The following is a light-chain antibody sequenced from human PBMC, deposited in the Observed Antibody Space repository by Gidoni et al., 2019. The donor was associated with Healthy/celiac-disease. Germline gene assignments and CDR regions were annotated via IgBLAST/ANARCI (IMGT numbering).Light chain of an antibody. CDR2: KSS. J-gene: IGKJ1*01. Sequence: DIQMTQSPSTLSASVGARVTITCRARQSISSWLAWYQQKPGKAPKLLIYKSSSLESGVPSRFSGSGSWTEFTLTISILQPDDFATYYCQQYNSYSETFGQGTKVEIK. CDR1: QSISSW. CDR3: QQYNSYSET. V-gene: IGKV1-5*03.